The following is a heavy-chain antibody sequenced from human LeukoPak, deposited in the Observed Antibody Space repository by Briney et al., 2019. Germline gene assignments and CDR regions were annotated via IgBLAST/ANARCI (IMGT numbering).Heavy chain of an antibody. CDR3: ARRSWYIDY. CDR2: IYSSGST. CDR1: GDSLSSYY. D-gene: IGHD1-26*01. J-gene: IGHJ4*02. V-gene: IGHV4-59*08. Sequence: PSETLSLTCTVSGDSLSSYYWSWIRQPPGKGLEWIGYIYSSGSTNYNPSLKSRVTISEDTSKNQFSLKLRSVTAADTAVYYCARRSWYIDYWGQGTLVTVSS.